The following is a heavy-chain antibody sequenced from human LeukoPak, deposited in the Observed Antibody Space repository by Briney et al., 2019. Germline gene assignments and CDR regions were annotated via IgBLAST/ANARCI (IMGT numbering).Heavy chain of an antibody. V-gene: IGHV3-7*01. CDR2: IKQHGSEK. Sequence: GSLRLSCAASGFSISSHWMSWVRQAPGKGLEWVATIKQHGSEKHYVDSVKGRFTISRDDAKNSLYLQMNSLRDEDTAVYYCTRGGSSFYAGWSDPWGQGSLVTVSS. CDR3: TRGGSSFYAGWSDP. J-gene: IGHJ5*02. CDR1: GFSISSHW. D-gene: IGHD6-13*01.